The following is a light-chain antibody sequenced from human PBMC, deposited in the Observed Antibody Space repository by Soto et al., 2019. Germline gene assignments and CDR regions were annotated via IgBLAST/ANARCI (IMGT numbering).Light chain of an antibody. CDR2: GAS. J-gene: IGKJ4*01. Sequence: ETVLTQSPGTLSLSPGERATLSCRASQSVSSNYLAWYQQKPGQAPRLLIYGASSGATGIPDRFSGSGSGTDFTFTISRLEPEDSAVYYCQQYDTSPLTFGGGTKVEIK. CDR1: QSVSSNY. V-gene: IGKV3-20*01. CDR3: QQYDTSPLT.